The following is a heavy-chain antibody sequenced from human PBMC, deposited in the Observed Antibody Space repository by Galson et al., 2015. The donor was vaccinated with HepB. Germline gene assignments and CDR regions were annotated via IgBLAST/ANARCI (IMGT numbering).Heavy chain of an antibody. Sequence: SETLSLTCTVSGGSISTNTYHWGWIRQPPGKGLEWIGSMYYYGSSDYNPSLKSRVTIAVDSSKNQFSLKLSSVTAADTAVYYCARQGVAVTGTYYSGMDVWGQGTTVTVSS. CDR2: MYYYGSS. V-gene: IGHV4-39*01. J-gene: IGHJ6*02. CDR1: GGSISTNTYH. CDR3: ARQGVAVTGTYYSGMDV. D-gene: IGHD6-19*01.